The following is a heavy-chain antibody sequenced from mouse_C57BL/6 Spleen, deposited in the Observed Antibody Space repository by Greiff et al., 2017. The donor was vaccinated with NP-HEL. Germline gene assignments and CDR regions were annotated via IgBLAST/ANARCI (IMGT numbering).Heavy chain of an antibody. V-gene: IGHV1-69*01. CDR2: IDPSDSYP. Sequence: QVQLKQPGAELVMPGASVKLSCKASGYTFTSYWMHWVKQRPGQGLEWIGEIDPSDSYPNYNQKFKGKSTLTVDKSSSTAYMQFSSLTSEDSAVYYCARSGGYYGYWGQGTTLTVSS. CDR3: ARSGGYYGY. D-gene: IGHD1-1*01. J-gene: IGHJ2*01. CDR1: GYTFTSYW.